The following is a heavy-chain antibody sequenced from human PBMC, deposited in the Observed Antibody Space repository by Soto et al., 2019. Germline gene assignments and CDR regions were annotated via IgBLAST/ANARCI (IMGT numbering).Heavy chain of an antibody. CDR3: ARDLAPFDFPIAVAGTDYYYGMDV. V-gene: IGHV1-69*13. CDR2: IIPIFGTA. CDR1: GGTFSSYA. D-gene: IGHD6-19*01. Sequence: GASVKVSCKASGGTFSSYAISWVRQAPGQGLEWMGGIIPIFGTANYAQKFQGRVTITADESTSTAYMELSSLRSEDTAVYYCARDLAPFDFPIAVAGTDYYYGMDVWGQGTTVTVSS. J-gene: IGHJ6*02.